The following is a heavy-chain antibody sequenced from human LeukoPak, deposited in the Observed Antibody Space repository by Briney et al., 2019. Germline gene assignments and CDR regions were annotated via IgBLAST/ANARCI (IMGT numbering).Heavy chain of an antibody. CDR2: INPNSGGT. D-gene: IGHD2-21*02. CDR3: ARCGGDDNYYYYYYMDV. J-gene: IGHJ6*03. V-gene: IGHV1-2*02. Sequence: AASVKVSCKASGYTFTGYYMHWVRQAPGQGLEWMGWINPNSGGTNYAQKFQGRVTMTRDTSISTAYMELSRLRSDDTAVYYCARCGGDDNYYYYYYMDVWGKGTTVTISS. CDR1: GYTFTGYY.